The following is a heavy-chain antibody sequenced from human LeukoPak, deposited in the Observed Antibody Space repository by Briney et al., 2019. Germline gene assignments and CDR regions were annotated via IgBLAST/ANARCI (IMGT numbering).Heavy chain of an antibody. CDR1: GFTVSSNY. D-gene: IGHD1-26*01. V-gene: IGHV3-53*01. CDR3: ARVLLNSGWELWGFDY. Sequence: GGSLRLSCAASGFTVSSNYMSWVRQAPGKGLEWVSVIYSGGSTYYADSVKGRFTISRDNSKNTLYLQMNSLRAEDTAVYCCARVLLNSGWELWGFDYWGQGTLVTVSS. CDR2: IYSGGST. J-gene: IGHJ4*02.